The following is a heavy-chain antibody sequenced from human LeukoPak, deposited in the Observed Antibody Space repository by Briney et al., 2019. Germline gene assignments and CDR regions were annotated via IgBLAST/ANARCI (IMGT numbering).Heavy chain of an antibody. D-gene: IGHD6-13*01. CDR2: IYSSGST. J-gene: IGHJ3*02. CDR1: GVSISSSSYY. V-gene: IGHV4-39*01. Sequence: SETLSLTCNVSGVSISSSSYYWGWIRQPPGKGLEWIGSIYSSGSTYYNSSLKSRVTISIDTSKNQVSLKMSSVTAADTAVYYCASPYSSRFDIWGQGTMATVSS. CDR3: ASPYSSRFDI.